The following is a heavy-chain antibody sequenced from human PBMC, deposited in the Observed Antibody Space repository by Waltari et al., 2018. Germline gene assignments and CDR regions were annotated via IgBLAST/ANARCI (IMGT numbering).Heavy chain of an antibody. CDR2: IYPGDSDT. J-gene: IGHJ5*02. CDR1: GYSFTSYW. Sequence: EVQLVQSGAEVKKPGESLKISCKGSGYSFTSYWIGRVRQMPGKGLVWMGIIYPGDSDTRYSPSFQGQVTISADKSISTAYLQWSSLKASDTAMYYCARLTGITMIVVVWGDNWFDPWGQGTLVTVSS. D-gene: IGHD3-22*01. V-gene: IGHV5-51*01. CDR3: ARLTGITMIVVVWGDNWFDP.